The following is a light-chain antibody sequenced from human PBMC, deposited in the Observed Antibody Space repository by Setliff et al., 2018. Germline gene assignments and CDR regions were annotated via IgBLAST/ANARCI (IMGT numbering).Light chain of an antibody. V-gene: IGLV1-44*01. CDR3: VAWDAKLSADV. CDR1: SSNIGSNT. J-gene: IGLJ1*01. Sequence: QSVLTQPPSASGTPGQRVTISCSGSSSNIGSNTVNWYQQVPGTAPKLLMYANNQRPSGVPDRFSGSKSGTSASLAISGLQSEDEADYYCVAWDAKLSADVFGIGTKVTV. CDR2: ANN.